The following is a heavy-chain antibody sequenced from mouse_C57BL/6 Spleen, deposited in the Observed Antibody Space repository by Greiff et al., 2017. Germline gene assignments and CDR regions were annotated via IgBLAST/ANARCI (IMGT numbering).Heavy chain of an antibody. Sequence: EVHLVESGGGLVKPGGSLKLSCAASGFTFSSYTMSWVRQTPEKRLEWVATISGGGGNTYYPDSVKGRFTISRDNAKNTLYLQMSSLRSEDTALYYCARQTAQATGFAYWCQGTLVTVSA. CDR2: ISGGGGNT. V-gene: IGHV5-9*01. CDR3: ARQTAQATGFAY. D-gene: IGHD3-2*02. CDR1: GFTFSSYT. J-gene: IGHJ3*01.